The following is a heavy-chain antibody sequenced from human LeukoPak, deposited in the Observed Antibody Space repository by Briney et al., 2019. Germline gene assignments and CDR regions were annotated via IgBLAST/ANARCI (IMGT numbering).Heavy chain of an antibody. V-gene: IGHV3-21*01. CDR2: ISSSSSYI. CDR3: AKSSGSGTTNIYYYYMDV. J-gene: IGHJ6*03. Sequence: GGSLRLSCAASGFTFSSYSMNWVRQAPGKGLEWVSSISSSSSYIYYADSVKGRFTISRDNAKNSLYLQMNSLRAEDTAVYYCAKSSGSGTTNIYYYYMDVWGKGTTVTVSS. CDR1: GFTFSSYS. D-gene: IGHD1-7*01.